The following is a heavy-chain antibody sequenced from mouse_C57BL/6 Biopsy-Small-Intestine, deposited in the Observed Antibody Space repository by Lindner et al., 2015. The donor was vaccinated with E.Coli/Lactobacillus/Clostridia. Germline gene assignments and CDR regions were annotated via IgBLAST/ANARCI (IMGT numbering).Heavy chain of an antibody. CDR2: IYIGNGYT. V-gene: IGHV1-58*01. CDR3: ATDNYYGSSPFDY. D-gene: IGHD1-1*01. J-gene: IGHJ2*01. Sequence: VQLQESGAELVRPGSSVKMSCKTTGYTFTSYGINWVKQRPGQGLEWIGYIYIGNGYTEYNEKFKGKATLTSDTSSSTAYMQLSSLTSEDSAIYFCATDNYYGSSPFDYWGQGTTLTVSS. CDR1: GYTFTSYG.